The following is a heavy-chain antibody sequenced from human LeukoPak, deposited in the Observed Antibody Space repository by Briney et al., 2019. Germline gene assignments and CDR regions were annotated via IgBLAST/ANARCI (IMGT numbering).Heavy chain of an antibody. CDR1: GFTLSRYP. Sequence: GGSLRLSCAASGFTLSRYPMHWVRRAPGKGLEWVAVISYDGTNKYYADSVKGRFTISRDNSKNTLYLQMNSLRAEDTAVYYCARDRSLDYWGQGTLVTVSS. CDR3: ARDRSLDY. CDR2: ISYDGTNK. V-gene: IGHV3-30*04. J-gene: IGHJ4*02.